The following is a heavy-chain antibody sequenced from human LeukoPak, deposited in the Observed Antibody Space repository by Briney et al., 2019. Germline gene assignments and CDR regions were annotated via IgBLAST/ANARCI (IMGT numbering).Heavy chain of an antibody. J-gene: IGHJ6*02. CDR1: GYTFTSYA. Sequence: ASVKVSCKASGYTFTSYAMHWVRQAPGQRLEWMGWINAGNGNTKYSQKFQGRVTITRDTSASTAYMELSSLRSEDTAVYYCARDLEQQLVPYYYYYGMDVWGQGTTVTVSS. V-gene: IGHV1-3*01. D-gene: IGHD6-13*01. CDR3: ARDLEQQLVPYYYYYGMDV. CDR2: INAGNGNT.